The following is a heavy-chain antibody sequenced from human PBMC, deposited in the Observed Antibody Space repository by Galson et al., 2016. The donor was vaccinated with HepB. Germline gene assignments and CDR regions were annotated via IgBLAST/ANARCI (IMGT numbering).Heavy chain of an antibody. Sequence: SLRLSCAAPGFTVSNNYMTWVRHAPGKGLEWVSLIYSIGTTLYADSVKGRFTISRDSPKNTLYLQMNSLRPEDTAVYYCARNVPVTIFGYWGQGTLVTVSS. CDR2: IYSIGTT. J-gene: IGHJ4*02. CDR3: ARNVPVTIFGY. V-gene: IGHV3-66*01. D-gene: IGHD3-3*01. CDR1: GFTVSNNY.